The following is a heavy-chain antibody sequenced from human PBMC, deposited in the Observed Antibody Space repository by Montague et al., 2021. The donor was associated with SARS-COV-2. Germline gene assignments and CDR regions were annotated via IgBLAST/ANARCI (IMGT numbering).Heavy chain of an antibody. V-gene: IGHV4-39*01. CDR2: VFYRGST. CDR3: ARRAGVVGDTRCDY. Sequence: SETLSLTCTVSGDSISSLHYYWGWIRQSPGKGLEWIGNVFYRGSTYYNPSLRSRVTISVDTSKNQFALRLRSVTATDTAIYYCARRAGVVGDTRCDYWGQGTLVPVSS. CDR1: GDSISSLHYY. D-gene: IGHD1-26*01. J-gene: IGHJ4*01.